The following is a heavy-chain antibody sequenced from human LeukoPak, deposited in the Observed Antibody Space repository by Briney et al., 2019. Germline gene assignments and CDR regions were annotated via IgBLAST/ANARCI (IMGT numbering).Heavy chain of an antibody. J-gene: IGHJ4*02. Sequence: SETLSLTCAVYGESFSGHYWSWIRQPPGKGLEWIGEIHHSGSTNYNPSLKSRVTISIDTSKNQFSLKLSSVTAADTAVYYCARGQDTAKQGYWGQGTLVTVSS. CDR3: ARGQDTAKQGY. V-gene: IGHV4-34*01. CDR1: GESFSGHY. CDR2: IHHSGST. D-gene: IGHD5-18*01.